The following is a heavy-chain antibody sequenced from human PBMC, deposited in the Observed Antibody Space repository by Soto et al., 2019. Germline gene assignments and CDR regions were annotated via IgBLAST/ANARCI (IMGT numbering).Heavy chain of an antibody. Sequence: QITLKESGPTLVKPTQPLTLSCTFSGFSLSTSGVGVGWIRQPPGKALEWLALIYWDNDKYYSPSLETRLIITKDTSRNQVILTLTNVDPVDTATYYCAHRLPGYGRPWSWAYFDYWGQGTLITVSS. CDR2: IYWDNDK. CDR3: AHRLPGYGRPWSWAYFDY. J-gene: IGHJ4*02. V-gene: IGHV2-5*02. CDR1: GFSLSTSGVG. D-gene: IGHD2-15*01.